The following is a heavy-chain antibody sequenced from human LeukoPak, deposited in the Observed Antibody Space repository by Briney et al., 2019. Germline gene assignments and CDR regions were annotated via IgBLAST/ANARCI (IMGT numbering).Heavy chain of an antibody. J-gene: IGHJ5*02. D-gene: IGHD2-21*01. V-gene: IGHV4-59*01. CDR3: AREGAHSKKTYNWFDP. CDR1: GGSISTYY. CDR2: IYYSGSS. Sequence: SETLSLTCSVSGGSISTYYWSWIRQPPGKGLEWIGNIYYSGSSYYNPSLKSRVTVSVDTAKNQFSLKLSSVTAADTAVYYCAREGAHSKKTYNWFDPWGQGTLVTVSS.